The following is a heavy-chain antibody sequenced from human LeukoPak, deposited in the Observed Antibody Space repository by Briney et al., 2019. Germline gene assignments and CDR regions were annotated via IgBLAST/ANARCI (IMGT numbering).Heavy chain of an antibody. J-gene: IGHJ4*02. CDR1: GVSISSGSYY. V-gene: IGHV4-61*02. D-gene: IGHD2-2*01. CDR3: ARDSGCSSSSCRTTFDY. Sequence: SQTLSLTCTVSGVSISSGSYYWSWIRQPAGKGLEWIGRIYTSGSTNYNPSLKSRVTISVDTSKNQFSLKLSSVTAADTAVYYCARDSGCSSSSCRTTFDYWGQGTLVTVSS. CDR2: IYTSGST.